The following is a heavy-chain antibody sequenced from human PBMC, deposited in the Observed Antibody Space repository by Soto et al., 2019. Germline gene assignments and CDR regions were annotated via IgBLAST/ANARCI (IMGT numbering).Heavy chain of an antibody. Sequence: GGSLRLSCAASGFTFSSYGMHWVRQAPGKGLEWVAVISYDGSNKYYADSVKGRFTISRDNSKNTLYLQMNSLRAEDTAVYYCAKGDYYDSRGYFDYWGQGTLVTVSS. V-gene: IGHV3-30*18. D-gene: IGHD3-22*01. CDR2: ISYDGSNK. CDR3: AKGDYYDSRGYFDY. J-gene: IGHJ4*02. CDR1: GFTFSSYG.